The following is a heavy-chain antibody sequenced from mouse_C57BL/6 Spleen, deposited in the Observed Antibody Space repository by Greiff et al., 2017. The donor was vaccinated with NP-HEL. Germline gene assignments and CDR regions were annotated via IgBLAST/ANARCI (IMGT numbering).Heavy chain of an antibody. V-gene: IGHV1-19*01. J-gene: IGHJ1*03. D-gene: IGHD1-1*01. CDR3: ARGGYGSSPYFDV. Sequence: DVHLVESGPVLVKPGASVKMSCKASGYTFTDYYMNWVKQSHGKSLEWIGVINPYNGGTSYNQKFKGKATLTVDKSSSTAYMELISLTSEDSAVYYCARGGYGSSPYFDVWGTGTTVTVSS. CDR2: INPYNGGT. CDR1: GYTFTDYY.